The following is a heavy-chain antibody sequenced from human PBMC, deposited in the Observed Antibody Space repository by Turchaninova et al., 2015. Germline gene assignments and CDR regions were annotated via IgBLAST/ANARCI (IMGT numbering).Heavy chain of an antibody. D-gene: IGHD4-11*01. J-gene: IGHJ4*02. CDR1: GFTFSSSA. Sequence: QVQMVGSGGGVVQPGGSLELPVETSGFTFSSSAMHWVRQAPGKGLEWGELISYGGASQYYADSVKGRFTISRDNAKDTMNLQMNSLRADDTALYYCARDYSKPSYYFDHWGQGILVTVSS. CDR3: ARDYSKPSYYFDH. V-gene: IGHV3-30-3*01. CDR2: ISYGGASQ.